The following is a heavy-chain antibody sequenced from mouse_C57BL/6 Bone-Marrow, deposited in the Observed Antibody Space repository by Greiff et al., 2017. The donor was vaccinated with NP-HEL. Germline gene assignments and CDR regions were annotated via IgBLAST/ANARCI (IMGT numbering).Heavy chain of an antibody. D-gene: IGHD2-2*01. CDR1: GFSLTSYG. V-gene: IGHV2-2*01. J-gene: IGHJ4*01. CDR2: IWSGGST. Sequence: VQVVESGPGLVQPSQSLSITCTVSGFSLTSYGVHWVRQSPGKGLEWLGVIWSGGSTDYNAAFISRLSISKDNSKSQVFFKMNSLQADDTAIYYCARGLLWLRQKVSYAMDYWGQGTSVTVSS. CDR3: ARGLLWLRQKVSYAMDY.